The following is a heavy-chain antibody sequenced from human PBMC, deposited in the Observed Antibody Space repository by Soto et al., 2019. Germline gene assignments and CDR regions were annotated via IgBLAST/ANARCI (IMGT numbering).Heavy chain of an antibody. D-gene: IGHD2-2*01. V-gene: IGHV3-33*01. J-gene: IGHJ4*02. CDR2: IWYDGSNK. CDR1: GFTFSGSG. Sequence: GGSLRLSCAASGFTFSGSGMHWVRQAPGKGLEWVAVIWYDGSNKYYADSVRGRFTISRDNAKNMLYLEMDSLRSEDTSVYYCVRERAAGFYQFDHWGQGTLVTVSS. CDR3: VRERAAGFYQFDH.